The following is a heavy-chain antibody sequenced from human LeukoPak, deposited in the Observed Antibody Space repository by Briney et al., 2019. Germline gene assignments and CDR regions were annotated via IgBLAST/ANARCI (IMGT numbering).Heavy chain of an antibody. V-gene: IGHV1-18*04. Sequence: GASVKVSCKASGHTFTVYHIHWVRQAPGQGLEWMGWISAYNGNTNYAQKLQGRVTMTTDTSTSTAYMELRSLRSDDTAVYYCARVGGNIVVVPAAIFRYGMDVWGQGTTVTVSS. D-gene: IGHD2-2*02. J-gene: IGHJ6*02. CDR1: GHTFTVYH. CDR2: ISAYNGNT. CDR3: ARVGGNIVVVPAAIFRYGMDV.